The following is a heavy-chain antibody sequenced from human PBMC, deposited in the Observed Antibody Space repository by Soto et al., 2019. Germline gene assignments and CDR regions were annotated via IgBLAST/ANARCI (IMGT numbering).Heavy chain of an antibody. CDR1: GGTFSSYA. V-gene: IGHV1-69*01. Sequence: QVQLVQSGAEVKKPGSSVKVSCKASGGTFSSYAISWVRQAPGQGLEWMGGIIPIFGTANYAQKLQGRVTITADESTSTDYMELSSLRSEDTAVYYCARGPTKYSSSWTSASEFDLWGRGTLVTVSS. CDR3: ARGPTKYSSSWTSASEFDL. J-gene: IGHJ2*01. D-gene: IGHD6-13*01. CDR2: IIPIFGTA.